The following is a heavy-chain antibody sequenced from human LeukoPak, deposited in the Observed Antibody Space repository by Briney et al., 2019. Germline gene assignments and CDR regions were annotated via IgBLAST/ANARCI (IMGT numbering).Heavy chain of an antibody. CDR2: IWYDGSNK. J-gene: IGHJ5*02. CDR1: GFAYSGSS. D-gene: IGHD6-6*01. Sequence: GGSLRLSCTASGFAYSGSSMHWVRQAPGKGLEWLALIWYDGSNKYYADSVKGRFSISRDNPKNTLYLQMNSLRAEDTAVYYCARTPAPYSSSFWFDPWGQGTLVTVSS. CDR3: ARTPAPYSSSFWFDP. V-gene: IGHV3-33*08.